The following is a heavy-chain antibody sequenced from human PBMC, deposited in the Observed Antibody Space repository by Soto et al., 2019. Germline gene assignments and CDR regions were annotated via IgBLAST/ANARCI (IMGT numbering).Heavy chain of an antibody. CDR2: IYYSGST. D-gene: IGHD2-15*01. V-gene: IGHV4-39*01. CDR3: ARLTVVTRPYWYFDL. J-gene: IGHJ2*01. CDR1: GGSISSSSYY. Sequence: QLQLQESGPGLVKPSETLSLTCIVSGGSISSSSYYWGWIRQPPGKGLEWIGSIYYSGSTYYNPSLKSRVTISVDTSKNQFSLKLSSVTAADTAVYYCARLTVVTRPYWYFDLWGRGTLVTVSS.